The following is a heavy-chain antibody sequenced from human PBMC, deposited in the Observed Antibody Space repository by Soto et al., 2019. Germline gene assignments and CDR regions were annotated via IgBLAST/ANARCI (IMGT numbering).Heavy chain of an antibody. D-gene: IGHD3-22*01. V-gene: IGHV4-30-4*01. CDR1: GGSISSGDYY. Sequence: SETLSLTCTVSGGSISSGDYYWSWIRQPPGKGLEWIGYIYYGGSTYYNPSLKSRVTISVDTSKNQFSLKLSSVTAADTAVYYCASQYYYDSSGYYYLGYWGQGTLVTVSS. CDR3: ASQYYYDSSGYYYLGY. J-gene: IGHJ4*02. CDR2: IYYGGST.